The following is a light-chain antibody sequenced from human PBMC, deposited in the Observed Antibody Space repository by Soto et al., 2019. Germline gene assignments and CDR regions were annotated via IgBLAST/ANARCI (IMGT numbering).Light chain of an antibody. V-gene: IGLV2-8*01. CDR1: SSDVGGYNY. J-gene: IGLJ2*01. CDR3: SSYGGSNNLV. CDR2: EVS. Sequence: QSALTQPPSASGSPGQSVTISCTGTSSDVGGYNYVSWYQQHPGKAPKLMIYEVSERPSGVPDRYSGSKSGNTASLTVSGLQAEDEADYYCSSYGGSNNLVFGGGTKLNVL.